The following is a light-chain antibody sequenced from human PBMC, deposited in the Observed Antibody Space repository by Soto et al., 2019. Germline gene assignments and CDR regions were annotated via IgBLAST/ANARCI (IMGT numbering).Light chain of an antibody. V-gene: IGLV2-14*01. Sequence: QSVLTQPASVSGSPGQSITISCTGTSSDIGGYNFVAWYQQHPGKAPKLMIYEVSNRPSGVSNRFSGSKSGNTASLTISGLQAEDEADYYCSSYTSSITVVFGGGTNVTVL. CDR1: SSDIGGYNF. CDR3: SSYTSSITVV. J-gene: IGLJ2*01. CDR2: EVS.